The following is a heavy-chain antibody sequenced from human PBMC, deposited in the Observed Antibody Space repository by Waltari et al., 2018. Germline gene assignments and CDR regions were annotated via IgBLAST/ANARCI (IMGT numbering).Heavy chain of an antibody. CDR1: GYTFTGYY. D-gene: IGHD6-13*01. J-gene: IGHJ4*02. CDR2: FNPNSGGT. Sequence: QVQLVQSGAEVKKPGASVKVSCKASGYTFTGYYMHWVRQAPGQGLEWMGRFNPNSGGTNYAQKFQGRVTMTRDTSISTADMELSRLRSDDTAVYYCATRTVEAAAIGYWGQGTLVIVSS. CDR3: ATRTVEAAAIGY. V-gene: IGHV1-2*06.